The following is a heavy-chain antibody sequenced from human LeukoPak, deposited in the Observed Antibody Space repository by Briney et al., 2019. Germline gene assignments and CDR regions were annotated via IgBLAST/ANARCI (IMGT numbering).Heavy chain of an antibody. V-gene: IGHV3-74*01. Sequence: PGGSLRLSCAASGFTFNTYWMHWVRQAPGKGLVWVSRINSDGSTTNYADSVKGRFTISSDNAKNLLYVQMNSLRAEDTAVYYCARDRGYSTFDIWGQGTMVTVSS. CDR1: GFTFNTYW. J-gene: IGHJ3*02. CDR3: ARDRGYSTFDI. CDR2: INSDGSTT. D-gene: IGHD2-15*01.